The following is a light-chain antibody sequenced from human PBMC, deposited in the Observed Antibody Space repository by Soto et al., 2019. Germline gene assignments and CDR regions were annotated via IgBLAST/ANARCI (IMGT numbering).Light chain of an antibody. CDR1: QSVSSSN. CDR3: QQYGSLPFT. CDR2: GAS. Sequence: EIVLTQSPGTLSLSPGERATLSCRASQSVSSSNLAWYQQKPGQAPRLLISGASSRATGIPDRFSGSGSGADITLTISRLEPEDFAAYYCQQYGSLPFTFGPGTKVDI. J-gene: IGKJ3*01. V-gene: IGKV3-20*01.